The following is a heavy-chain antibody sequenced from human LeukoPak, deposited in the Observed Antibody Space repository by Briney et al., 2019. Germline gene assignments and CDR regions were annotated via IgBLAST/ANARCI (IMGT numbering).Heavy chain of an antibody. CDR2: IYTSGST. CDR3: ARAQGYYDILTGYSSHAGVDV. CDR1: GGSISSYY. V-gene: IGHV4-4*07. J-gene: IGHJ6*04. Sequence: SETLSLTCTVSGGSISSYYWSWIRQPAGKGLEWIGRIYTSGSTNCNPSLKSRVTISVDTSKNQFSLKLSSVTAADTAVYYCARAQGYYDILTGYSSHAGVDVWGKGTTVTISS. D-gene: IGHD3-9*01.